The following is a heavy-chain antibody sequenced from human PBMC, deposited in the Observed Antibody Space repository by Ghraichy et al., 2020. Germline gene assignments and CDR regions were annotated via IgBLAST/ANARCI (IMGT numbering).Heavy chain of an antibody. CDR3: VKYDKIYWDSLGAKFDF. J-gene: IGHJ4*03. CDR2: ISWDSSTM. D-gene: IGHD7-27*01. Sequence: SLNISCATSGFTFENYAMHWVRQAPGKGLEWVSGISWDSSTMGYAESLRGRFIITRENAQKSLYLQIHSLRPEDTASYYCVKYDKIYWDSLGAKFDFWGHGALVTVSS. V-gene: IGHV3-9*01. CDR1: GFTFENYA.